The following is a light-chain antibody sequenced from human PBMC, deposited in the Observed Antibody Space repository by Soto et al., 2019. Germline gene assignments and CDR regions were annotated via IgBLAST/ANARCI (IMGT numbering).Light chain of an antibody. CDR2: DAA. Sequence: DIQMSQSPCSLSACVGDRVTITCRPSQVIRKDLGWYQQKPGNAPKRLIHDAASVQSGGPSRVSRSGSGTEFTLPISSLQPEDVATYCCLHHNSYSWTFGQGTKVDIK. V-gene: IGKV1-17*01. CDR1: QVIRKD. J-gene: IGKJ1*01. CDR3: LHHNSYSWT.